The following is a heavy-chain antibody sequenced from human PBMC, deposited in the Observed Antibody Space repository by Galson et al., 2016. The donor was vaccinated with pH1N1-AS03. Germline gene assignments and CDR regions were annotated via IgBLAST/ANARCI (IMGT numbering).Heavy chain of an antibody. CDR1: GYIFTGFY. V-gene: IGHV1-2*04. J-gene: IGHJ6*02. D-gene: IGHD3-10*01. CDR3: ARDPRGPCISATCPTTYYFGMDV. CDR2: INTDSGVT. Sequence: SVKVSCKASGYIFTGFYVHWVRQAPGQGLEWMGWINTDSGVTNYAQKFEAWVTMTRDTSVNTAYMELYGLKSEDTAVYYCARDPRGPCISATCPTTYYFGMDVWGQGTTVIVSS.